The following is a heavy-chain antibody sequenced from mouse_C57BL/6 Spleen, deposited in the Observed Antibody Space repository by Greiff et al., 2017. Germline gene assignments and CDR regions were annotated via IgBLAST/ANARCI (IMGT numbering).Heavy chain of an antibody. Sequence: QVQLQQSGAELVKPGASVKLSCKASGYTFTEYTIHWVKQRSGQGLEWIGWFYPGSGSIKYNEKFKDKATLTADKSSSTVYMELSRLTSEDSAVYFCARQCATVVAREGYFDVWGTGTTVTVSS. CDR1: GYTFTEYT. J-gene: IGHJ1*03. D-gene: IGHD1-1*01. CDR2: FYPGSGSI. V-gene: IGHV1-62-2*01. CDR3: ARQCATVVAREGYFDV.